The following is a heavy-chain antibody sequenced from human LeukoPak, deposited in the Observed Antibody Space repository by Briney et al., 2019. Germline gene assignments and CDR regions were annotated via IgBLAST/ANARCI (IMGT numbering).Heavy chain of an antibody. CDR1: GVNVSSDY. CDR3: ASRMTF. J-gene: IGHJ4*02. CDR2: IYRGGDT. V-gene: IGHV3-53*04. D-gene: IGHD2/OR15-2a*01. Sequence: GGSLRLSCEASGVNVSSDYMSWVRQAPGKGLQWVSLIYRGGDTYYADSVKGRFTIYRHNSENTLYLQMSSLRTEDTAIYYCASRMTFGGPGTLVTVSS.